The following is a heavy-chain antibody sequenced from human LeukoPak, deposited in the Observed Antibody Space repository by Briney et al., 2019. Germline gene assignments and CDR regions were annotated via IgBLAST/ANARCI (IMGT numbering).Heavy chain of an antibody. CDR1: GVSIKSNNW. CDR3: ARGNSYYDSSGAFDY. V-gene: IGHV4-4*02. CDR2: IYHSWST. D-gene: IGHD3-22*01. J-gene: IGHJ4*02. Sequence: SETLSLTCAVSGVSIKSNNWWSWVRQPPGKGLEWIGEIYHSWSTNYNPSPESRVTVSVDKSKNQFSLKLNSVTAADTAVYYCARGNSYYDSSGAFDYWGQGTLVTVSS.